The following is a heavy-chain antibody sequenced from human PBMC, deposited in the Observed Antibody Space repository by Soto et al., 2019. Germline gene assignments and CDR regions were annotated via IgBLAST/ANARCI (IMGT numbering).Heavy chain of an antibody. D-gene: IGHD3-16*01. CDR3: ARTLDYGHMDV. CDR2: IYQSGRT. J-gene: IGHJ6*03. CDR1: GGSFGGYY. Sequence: SETLSLTCAVDGGSFGGYYVSWIRQPPGRGLEWIGDIYQSGRTSYNPSLKSRLTISADTSKNQFSLKLSSVTAADTAVYYCARTLDYGHMDVWGKGTTVTVSS. V-gene: IGHV4-34*10.